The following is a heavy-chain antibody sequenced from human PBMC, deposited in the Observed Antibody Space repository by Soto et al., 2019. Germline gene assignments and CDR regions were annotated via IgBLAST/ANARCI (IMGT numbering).Heavy chain of an antibody. CDR2: IGTSGKTI. Sequence: TGGSLRLSCAVSGFTFSSYEMNWVRQAPGKGLEWVSYIGTSGKTIYYADSVRGRFTISRDNAKNSLYLQMNSLGAEDTAVYFCARDPAIYSGKFDYGLDVWGRGATVTVSS. V-gene: IGHV3-48*03. D-gene: IGHD4-4*01. J-gene: IGHJ6*02. CDR3: ARDPAIYSGKFDYGLDV. CDR1: GFTFSSYE.